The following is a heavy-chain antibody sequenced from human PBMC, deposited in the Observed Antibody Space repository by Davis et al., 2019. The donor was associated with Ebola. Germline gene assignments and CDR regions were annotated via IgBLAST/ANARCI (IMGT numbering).Heavy chain of an antibody. CDR1: GFTFSSYA. V-gene: IGHV3-30-3*01. J-gene: IGHJ3*02. CDR3: ASAAGSKGAFDI. Sequence: GESLKISCAASGFTFSSYAMHWVRQAPGKGLEWVAVISYDGSNKYYADSVKGRFTISRDNSKNTLYLQMNSLRAEDTAVYYCASAAGSKGAFDIWGQGTMVTVSS. CDR2: ISYDGSNK. D-gene: IGHD6-25*01.